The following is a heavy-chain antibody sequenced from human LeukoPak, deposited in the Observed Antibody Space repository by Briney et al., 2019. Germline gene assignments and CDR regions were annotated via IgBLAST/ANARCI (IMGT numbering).Heavy chain of an antibody. CDR3: ASVEYSSSSGGY. V-gene: IGHV1-69*01. CDR2: IIPIFGTA. CDR1: GGTFSSYA. D-gene: IGHD6-6*01. Sequence: ASVKVSCKASGGTFSSYAISWVRQAPGQGLEWMGGIIPIFGTANYAQKFQGRVTITADESTSTAYMELSSLRSEDTAVYYCASVEYSSSSGGYWGQGTLVTVSS. J-gene: IGHJ4*02.